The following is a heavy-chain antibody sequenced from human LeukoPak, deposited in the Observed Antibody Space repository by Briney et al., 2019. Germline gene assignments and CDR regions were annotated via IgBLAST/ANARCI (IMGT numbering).Heavy chain of an antibody. J-gene: IGHJ4*02. Sequence: PGGSLRLSCAASGFTFSSYGMNWVRQAPGKGLEWVSYISSSSSTIYYADSVKGRFTISRDNAKNSLYLQMNSLRDEDTAVYYCAREGILRGYSYGPLDYWGQGTLVTVSS. V-gene: IGHV3-48*02. D-gene: IGHD5-18*01. CDR2: ISSSSSTI. CDR3: AREGILRGYSYGPLDY. CDR1: GFTFSSYG.